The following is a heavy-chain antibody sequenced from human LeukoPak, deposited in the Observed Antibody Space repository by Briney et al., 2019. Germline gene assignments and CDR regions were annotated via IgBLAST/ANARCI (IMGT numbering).Heavy chain of an antibody. CDR1: RGSFSGFF. D-gene: IGHD5-18*01. CDR3: ARGSRDLYSYGPHWYFDL. Sequence: SETPSLTCAVHRGSFSGFFWTWVRQAPGKGLEWIGDITPSGSTNYNSSLKSRATMSLDSSNYQLSLKLSFVTVADTAVYYCARGSRDLYSYGPHWYFDLWGLGTQVTVSS. J-gene: IGHJ2*01. CDR2: ITPSGST. V-gene: IGHV4-34*01.